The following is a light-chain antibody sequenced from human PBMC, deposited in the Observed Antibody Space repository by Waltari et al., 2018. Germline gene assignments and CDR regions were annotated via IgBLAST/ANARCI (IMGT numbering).Light chain of an antibody. Sequence: DIVMTQSPLSLPVTPGEPASISCRSSQSLLHSNGYNYLDWYLQKPGQSPRLLIYLGSNRASGVPDRFNGSGSGTDFTLKISRVEAEDVGVYYCMQALQTPPWTFGQGTKVEIK. V-gene: IGKV2-28*01. CDR1: QSLLHSNGYNY. CDR3: MQALQTPPWT. J-gene: IGKJ1*01. CDR2: LGS.